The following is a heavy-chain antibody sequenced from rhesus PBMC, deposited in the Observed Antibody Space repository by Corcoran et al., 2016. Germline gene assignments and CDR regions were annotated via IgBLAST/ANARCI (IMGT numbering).Heavy chain of an antibody. Sequence: QLQLQESGPGLVKPSETLSVTCAVSGGSISSNYWSWIRQPPGKGLEWIGRIYGSGSSTNHNSSLKSRVTLSVDASKNQLSLKLSSVTAADTAVYYCARHGVAAHFDYWGQGVLVTVSS. D-gene: IGHD4-29*01. CDR3: ARHGVAAHFDY. V-gene: IGHV4-169*01. J-gene: IGHJ4*01. CDR2: IYGSGSST. CDR1: GGSISSNY.